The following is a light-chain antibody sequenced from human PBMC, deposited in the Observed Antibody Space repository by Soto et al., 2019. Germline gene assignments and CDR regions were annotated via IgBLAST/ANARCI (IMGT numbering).Light chain of an antibody. Sequence: EIVLTQSPATLSSFPGDRVTLSCRASQYINTRLAWYQHRPGQAPRLLIYAASSRATGIPDRFSGSGSGTDFTLTISRLEPEDFAVYYCQQYGNSPQTFGQGTKVDIK. CDR1: QYINTR. J-gene: IGKJ1*01. V-gene: IGKV3-20*01. CDR2: AAS. CDR3: QQYGNSPQT.